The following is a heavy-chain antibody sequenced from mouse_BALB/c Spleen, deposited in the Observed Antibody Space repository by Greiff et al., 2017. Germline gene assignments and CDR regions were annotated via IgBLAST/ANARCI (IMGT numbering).Heavy chain of an antibody. J-gene: IGHJ4*01. Sequence: EVKLMESGGGLVKPGGSLKLSCAASGFTFSDYYMYWVRQTPEKRLEWVATISDGGSYTYYPDSVKGRFTISRDNAKNNLYLQMSSLKSEDTAMYYCAREGGIAITLMDYWGQGTSVTVSS. CDR2: ISDGGSYT. CDR3: AREGGIAITLMDY. D-gene: IGHD2-4*01. V-gene: IGHV5-4*02. CDR1: GFTFSDYY.